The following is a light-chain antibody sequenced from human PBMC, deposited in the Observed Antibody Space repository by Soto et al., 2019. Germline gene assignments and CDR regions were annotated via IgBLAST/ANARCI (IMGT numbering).Light chain of an antibody. CDR2: DVS. J-gene: IGLJ2*01. CDR1: SSDVGGYNY. Sequence: QSALTQPASVSGSPGQSITISCTGTSSDVGGYNYVSWYQQHPGKAPKLMIYDVSNRPSGVSQRFSGSKSGNAASLTISGQQAEEAADYCRSSYTSSNTVVFGGGTQLTVL. V-gene: IGLV2-14*01. CDR3: SSYTSSNTVV.